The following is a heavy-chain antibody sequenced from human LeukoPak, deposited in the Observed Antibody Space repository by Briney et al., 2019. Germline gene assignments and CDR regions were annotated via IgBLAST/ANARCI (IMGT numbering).Heavy chain of an antibody. CDR2: IRSKAYGGTT. CDR3: TRDDGKLRLRTDQQRVPFDY. D-gene: IGHD3-16*01. J-gene: IGHJ4*02. CDR1: GFTFGDYA. Sequence: QPGGSLRLSCTASGFTFGDYAMSWFRQAPGKGLEWVGFIRSKAYGGTTEYAASVKGRFTISRDDSKSIAYLQMNSLKTEDTAVYYCTRDDGKLRLRTDQQRVPFDYWGQGTLVTVSS. V-gene: IGHV3-49*03.